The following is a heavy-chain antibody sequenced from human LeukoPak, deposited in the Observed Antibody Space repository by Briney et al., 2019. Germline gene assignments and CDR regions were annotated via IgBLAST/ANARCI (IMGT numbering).Heavy chain of an antibody. Sequence: SETLSLTCTVSGGSISSYYWSWIRQPPGKGLEWVGYIYYSGSTNYNPSLKSRVTISVDMSKNQFSLKLSSVTAADTAVYYCARDSLYNWFDPWGQGTLVTVSS. CDR2: IYYSGST. CDR1: GGSISSYY. J-gene: IGHJ5*02. CDR3: ARDSLYNWFDP. V-gene: IGHV4-59*01.